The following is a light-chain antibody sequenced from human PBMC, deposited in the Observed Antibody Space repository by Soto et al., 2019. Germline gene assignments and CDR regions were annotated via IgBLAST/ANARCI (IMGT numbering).Light chain of an antibody. CDR2: GAS. V-gene: IGKV3-20*01. CDR3: QQYGTTPYT. CDR1: QSVTSGN. J-gene: IGKJ2*01. Sequence: EIVLTQSPGTLALSPGERTTLSCRASQSVTSGNIAWYQQRPGQAPRLLIYGASSRATGVPDRFSVSGSGTDFTLTISRLEPDDCAVYYCQQYGTTPYTFGPGTKLEIK.